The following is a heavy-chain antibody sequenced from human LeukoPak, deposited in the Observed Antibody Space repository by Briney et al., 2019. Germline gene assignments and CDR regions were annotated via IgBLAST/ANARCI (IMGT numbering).Heavy chain of an antibody. CDR2: ISSSSSTI. CDR3: ARDPTEMTTVTIDY. J-gene: IGHJ4*02. V-gene: IGHV3-48*02. Sequence: GGSLRLSCAASGFTFSSYSMNWVRQAPGKGLEWVSYISSSSSTIYYADSVKSRFTISRDNAENSLYLQMNSLRDEDTAVYYCARDPTEMTTVTIDYWGQGTLVTVSS. CDR1: GFTFSSYS. D-gene: IGHD4-17*01.